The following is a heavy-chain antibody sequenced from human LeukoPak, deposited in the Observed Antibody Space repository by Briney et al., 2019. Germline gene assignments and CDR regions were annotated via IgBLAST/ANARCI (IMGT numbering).Heavy chain of an antibody. CDR1: GFTFSSYS. J-gene: IGHJ4*02. Sequence: GGSLRLSCAASGFTFSSYSMNWVRQAPGKGLEWVSSISSSSSCIYYADSVKGRFTISRDNAKNSLYLQMNSLRAEDTAVYYCARARRQWLDPFDYWGQGTLVTVSS. V-gene: IGHV3-21*01. D-gene: IGHD6-19*01. CDR2: ISSSSSCI. CDR3: ARARRQWLDPFDY.